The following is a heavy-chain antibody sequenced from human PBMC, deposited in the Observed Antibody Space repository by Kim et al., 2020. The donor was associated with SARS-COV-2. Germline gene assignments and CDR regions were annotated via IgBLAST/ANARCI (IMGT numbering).Heavy chain of an antibody. CDR3: AKDRLWAYYYDSSGYSDFDY. D-gene: IGHD3-22*01. J-gene: IGHJ4*02. V-gene: IGHV3-30*02. Sequence: RFTISRDNSKNTLYLQMNSLRAEDTAVYYCAKDRLWAYYYDSSGYSDFDYWGQGTLVTVSS.